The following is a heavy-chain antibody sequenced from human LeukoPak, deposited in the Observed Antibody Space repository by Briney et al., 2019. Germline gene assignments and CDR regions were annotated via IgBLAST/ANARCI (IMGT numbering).Heavy chain of an antibody. Sequence: GGSLRLSCAASGFTFSSYWMSWVRQAPGKGLEWGANIKQDGSEKYYVDSVKGRFTISRDNAKNTLYLQMNSLRAEDTAVYYCARVPFGATPAFDIWGQGTMVTVSS. V-gene: IGHV3-7*01. J-gene: IGHJ3*02. CDR1: GFTFSSYW. CDR2: IKQDGSEK. CDR3: ARVPFGATPAFDI. D-gene: IGHD1-26*01.